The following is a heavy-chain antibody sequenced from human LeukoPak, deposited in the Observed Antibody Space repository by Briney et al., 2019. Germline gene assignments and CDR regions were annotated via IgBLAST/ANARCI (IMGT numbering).Heavy chain of an antibody. J-gene: IGHJ5*02. V-gene: IGHV1-18*01. CDR3: ARDVLRGYSYGTPNWFDP. D-gene: IGHD5-18*01. CDR1: GYTFTSYG. Sequence: ASVKVSCKASGYTFTSYGMSWVRQAPGQGLEWMGWISAYNGNTNYAQKLQGRVTMTTDTSTSTAYMELRSLRSDDTAVYYCARDVLRGYSYGTPNWFDPWGQGTLVTVSS. CDR2: ISAYNGNT.